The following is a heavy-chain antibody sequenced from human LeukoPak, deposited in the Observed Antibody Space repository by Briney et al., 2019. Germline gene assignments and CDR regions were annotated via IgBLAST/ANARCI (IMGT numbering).Heavy chain of an antibody. CDR1: GYTFTGYY. CDR2: INPNSGGT. Sequence: ASVKVSCKASGYTFTGYYMHWVRQAPGQGLEWMGWINPNSGGTNYAQKFQGRVTMTRDTSISTAYMELSRLRSGDTAVYYCARDTAMVIGGNWFDPWGQGTLVTVSS. D-gene: IGHD5-18*01. CDR3: ARDTAMVIGGNWFDP. V-gene: IGHV1-2*02. J-gene: IGHJ5*02.